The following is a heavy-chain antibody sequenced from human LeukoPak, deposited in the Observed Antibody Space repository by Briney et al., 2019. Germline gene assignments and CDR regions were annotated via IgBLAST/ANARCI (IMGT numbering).Heavy chain of an antibody. CDR2: INSDGSST. J-gene: IGHJ4*02. D-gene: IGHD2-21*02. Sequence: GGSLRLSCAASGFTFSSYWMHWVRQAPGKGLVWVSRINSDGSSTSYADSVRGRFTISRDNAKNTLYLQMNSLRAEDTAVYYCAREVCGGDCYSFDYWGQGTLVTVSS. CDR1: GFTFSSYW. V-gene: IGHV3-74*01. CDR3: AREVCGGDCYSFDY.